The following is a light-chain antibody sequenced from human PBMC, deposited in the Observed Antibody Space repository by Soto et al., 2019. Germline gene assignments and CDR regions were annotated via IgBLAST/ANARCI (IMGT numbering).Light chain of an antibody. CDR1: QSVGSN. Sequence: EIVMTQSPATLSVSPGERATLSCRASQSVGSNLAWYQQKPGQAPRLLIYGASTRATGIPARFSGSGSGTEFTLTISSLQSEDFAVYSCQQYNNWPPYTFGQGTELEIK. CDR3: QQYNNWPPYT. V-gene: IGKV3-15*01. J-gene: IGKJ2*01. CDR2: GAS.